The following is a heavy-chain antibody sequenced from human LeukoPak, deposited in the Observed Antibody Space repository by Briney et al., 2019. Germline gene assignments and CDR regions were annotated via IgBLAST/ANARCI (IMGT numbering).Heavy chain of an antibody. Sequence: GGSLRLSCAASGFIFGDYAMHWVRQAPGKGLEWVAAIAFDNTDRYYIDSVKGRFTISRDDSKNTLYLHMTSLRAEDTAVYYCARDFVRVYYYYYYYMDVWGKGTTVTVSS. J-gene: IGHJ6*03. V-gene: IGHV3-30*04. D-gene: IGHD2-8*01. CDR3: ARDFVRVYYYYYYYMDV. CDR1: GFIFGDYA. CDR2: IAFDNTDR.